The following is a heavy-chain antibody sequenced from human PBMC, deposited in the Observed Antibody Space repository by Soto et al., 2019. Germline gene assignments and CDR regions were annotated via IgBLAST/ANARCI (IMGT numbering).Heavy chain of an antibody. V-gene: IGHV2-70*01. J-gene: IGHJ6*02. CDR3: ARIPSPYYYDSSGYSYYYYYGMDV. CDR2: IDWDDDK. Sequence: SGPTLVNPTQTLTLTCTFSGFSLSTSGMCVSWIRQPPGKALEWLALIDWDDDKYYSTSLKTRLTISKDTSKNQVVLTMTNMDPVDTATYYCARIPSPYYYDSSGYSYYYYYGMDVWGQGTTVTVSS. CDR1: GFSLSTSGMC. D-gene: IGHD3-22*01.